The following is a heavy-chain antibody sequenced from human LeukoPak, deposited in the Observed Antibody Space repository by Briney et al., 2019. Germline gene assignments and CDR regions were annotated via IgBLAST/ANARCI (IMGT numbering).Heavy chain of an antibody. CDR3: ARGSGYSLVGGLVDY. D-gene: IGHD5-18*01. CDR2: IYYSGST. V-gene: IGHV4-61*01. Sequence: SETLSLTCTVSGGSVSSGSYYWSWIRQPPGKGLEWIGYIYYSGSTNYNPSLKSRVTISVDTSKNQFSLKLSSVTAVDTAVYYCARGSGYSLVGGLVDYWGQGTLVTVSS. J-gene: IGHJ4*02. CDR1: GGSVSSGSYY.